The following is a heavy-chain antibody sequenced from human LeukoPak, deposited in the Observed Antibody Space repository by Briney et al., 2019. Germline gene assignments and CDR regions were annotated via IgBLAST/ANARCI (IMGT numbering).Heavy chain of an antibody. V-gene: IGHV4-4*07. J-gene: IGHJ3*02. D-gene: IGHD1-1*01. CDR2: IYTSGST. CDR1: GGSISSYY. CDR3: AIHGSRRVAFDI. Sequence: SETLSLTCTVSGGSISSYYWSWIRHPAGKGLEWIGRIYTSGSTHYNPSLKSRVTMSVDTSKNQFSLKLSSVTAADTAVYYCAIHGSRRVAFDIWGQGTMVTVSS.